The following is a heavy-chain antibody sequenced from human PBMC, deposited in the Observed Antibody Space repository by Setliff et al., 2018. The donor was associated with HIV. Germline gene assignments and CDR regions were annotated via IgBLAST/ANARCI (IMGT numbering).Heavy chain of an antibody. J-gene: IGHJ3*01. CDR2: IKQDGTAT. CDR1: GFTLSSYW. V-gene: IGHV3-7*01. D-gene: IGHD3-3*01. CDR3: AREGVHHNFWSGYTYYYGLDV. Sequence: PGGSLRLSCAASGFTLSSYWMSWVRQAPGKGLEWVANIKQDGTATNYVDSVKGRFTISRDNAKNSLYLQMDSLRGEDTAVYYCAREGVHHNFWSGYTYYYGLDVWGQGTTVTVSS.